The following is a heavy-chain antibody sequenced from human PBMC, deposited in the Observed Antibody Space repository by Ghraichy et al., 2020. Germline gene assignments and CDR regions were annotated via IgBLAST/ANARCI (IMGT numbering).Heavy chain of an antibody. CDR3: ARDSSGWYDIIIGSPDY. CDR2: ISSSSSYI. Sequence: GESLNISCAASGFTFSSYSMNWVRQAPGKGLEWVSSISSSSSYIYYADSVKGRFTISRDNAKNSLYLQMNSLRAEDTAVYYCARDSSGWYDIIIGSPDYWGQGTLVTVSS. V-gene: IGHV3-21*01. J-gene: IGHJ4*02. CDR1: GFTFSSYS. D-gene: IGHD6-19*01.